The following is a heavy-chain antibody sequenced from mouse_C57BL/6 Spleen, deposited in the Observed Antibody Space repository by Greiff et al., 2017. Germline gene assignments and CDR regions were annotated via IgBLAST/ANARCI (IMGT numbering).Heavy chain of an antibody. CDR2: IYTGNSDT. J-gene: IGHJ3*01. V-gene: IGHV1-5*01. Sequence: EVQLQQSGTVLARPGASVKMSCKTSGYTFTSYWMHWVKQRPGQGLEWIGAIYTGNSDTSYNQKFKGKAKLTAVTSASTAYMELSSLTNEDSAVYYCTREGAYGYDGLSWFAYWGQGTLVTVSA. CDR1: GYTFTSYW. CDR3: TREGAYGYDGLSWFAY. D-gene: IGHD2-2*01.